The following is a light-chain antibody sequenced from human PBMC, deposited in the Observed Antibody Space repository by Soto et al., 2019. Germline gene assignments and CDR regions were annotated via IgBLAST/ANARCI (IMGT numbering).Light chain of an antibody. J-gene: IGKJ4*01. CDR1: QSVSSN. Sequence: EIVMTQSPATLSVSAGERATLSCRASQSVSSNLAWYQQKPGQAPSLLIYGASTRATCIPARFSGSGSGTEFTLTISSLQSEAFAVYYCQQYNNWPHLRPFGGGTNVEIK. V-gene: IGKV3-15*01. CDR3: QQYNNWPHLRP. CDR2: GAS.